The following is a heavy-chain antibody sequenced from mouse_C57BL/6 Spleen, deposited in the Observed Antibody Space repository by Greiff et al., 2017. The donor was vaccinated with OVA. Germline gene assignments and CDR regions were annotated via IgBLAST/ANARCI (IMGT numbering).Heavy chain of an antibody. CDR2: ISDGGSYT. CDR1: GFTFSSYA. V-gene: IGHV5-4*01. J-gene: IGHJ1*03. CDR3: ARDREGYFDV. Sequence: EVKLMESGGGLVKPGGSLKLSCAASGFTFSSYAMSWVRQTPEKRLEWVATISDGGSYTYYPDNVKGRFTISRDNAKNNLYMQMSHLKSEDTAMYYCARDREGYFDVWGTGTTVTVSS.